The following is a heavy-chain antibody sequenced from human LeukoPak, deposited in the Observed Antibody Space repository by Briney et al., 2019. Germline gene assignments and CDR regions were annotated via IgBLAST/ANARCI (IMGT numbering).Heavy chain of an antibody. CDR2: INPNSGGT. J-gene: IGHJ3*02. CDR1: GYTFTGYY. CDR3: ARSSYYYGADAFDI. V-gene: IGHV1-2*02. D-gene: IGHD3-10*01. Sequence: GASVKVSCKASGYTFTGYYMHWVRQAPGQGLEWMGWINPNSGGTNYAQKFQGRVTMTRDTSISTAYMELSRLRSDDTAVYYCARSSYYYGADAFDIWGQGTMVTASS.